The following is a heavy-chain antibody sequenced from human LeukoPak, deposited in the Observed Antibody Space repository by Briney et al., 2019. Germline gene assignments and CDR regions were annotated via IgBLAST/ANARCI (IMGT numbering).Heavy chain of an antibody. CDR2: IYYSGRT. CDR1: GGSISSYY. D-gene: IGHD3-9*01. J-gene: IGHJ4*02. CDR3: ASAYYDILGGHFDY. V-gene: IGHV4-59*12. Sequence: SETLSLTCTVSGGSISSYYWSWIRQPPGKGLEGIGYIYYSGRTYYNSSLKSRVTISVDTSKNQFSLKVTSVTAADTAVYYCASAYYDILGGHFDYWGQGTLVTVSS.